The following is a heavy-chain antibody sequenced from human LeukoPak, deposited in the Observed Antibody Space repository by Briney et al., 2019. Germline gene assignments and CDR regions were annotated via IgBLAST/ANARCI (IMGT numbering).Heavy chain of an antibody. CDR3: ARDGGQSPLGWFDP. CDR1: GGTFSSYA. Sequence: GAPVKVSCKASGGTFSSYAISWVRQAPGQGLEWMGGIIPIFGTANYAQKFQGRVTITTDESTSTAYMELSSLRSEDTAVYYCARDGGQSPLGWFDPWGQGTLVTVSS. CDR2: IIPIFGTA. J-gene: IGHJ5*02. D-gene: IGHD2-15*01. V-gene: IGHV1-69*05.